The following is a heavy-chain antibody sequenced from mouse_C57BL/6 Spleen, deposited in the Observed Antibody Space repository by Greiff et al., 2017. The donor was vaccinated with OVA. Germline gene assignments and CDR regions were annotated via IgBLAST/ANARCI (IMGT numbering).Heavy chain of an antibody. CDR3: TTEAAQATSSAMDY. D-gene: IGHD3-2*02. J-gene: IGHJ4*01. CDR1: GFNIKDYY. V-gene: IGHV14-1*01. Sequence: EVQLQQSGAELVRPGASVKLSCTASGFNIKDYYMHWVKQRPEQGLEWIGRIDPEDGDTEYAPKFQGKATMTADTSSNTAYLQLSSLTSEDTAVYYCTTEAAQATSSAMDYWGQGTSVTVSS. CDR2: IDPEDGDT.